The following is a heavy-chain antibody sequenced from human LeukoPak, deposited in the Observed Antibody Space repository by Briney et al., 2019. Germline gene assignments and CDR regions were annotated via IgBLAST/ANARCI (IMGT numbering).Heavy chain of an antibody. D-gene: IGHD1-7*01. V-gene: IGHV4-39*01. J-gene: IGHJ6*02. Sequence: PSETLPPTCTVSGGSISSSSSYWGWIRQPPGKGLEWIGSIYYSGSTYYNPSLKSRVTISVDTSKNQFSLKLSSVTAADTAVYYCEGGPTELYYYYGMDVWGQGTTVTVSS. CDR2: IYYSGST. CDR1: GGSISSSSSY. CDR3: EGGPTELYYYYGMDV.